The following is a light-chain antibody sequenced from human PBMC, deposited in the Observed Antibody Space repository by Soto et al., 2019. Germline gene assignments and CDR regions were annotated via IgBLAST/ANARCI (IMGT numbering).Light chain of an antibody. CDR2: TAS. CDR1: QSISSW. CDR3: QQYNSYPLT. J-gene: IGKJ4*01. Sequence: DIQMTQSPSALSASVGDRVTITCRASQSISSWLAWYQQKPGKAPKLLIYTASTLDGVVPSRFSGSGSGTEFTLTISSLQPDDFATYYCQQYNSYPLTFGGGTKVESK. V-gene: IGKV1-5*03.